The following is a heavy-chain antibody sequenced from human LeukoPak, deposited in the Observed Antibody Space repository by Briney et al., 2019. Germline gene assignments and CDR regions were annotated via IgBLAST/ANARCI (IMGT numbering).Heavy chain of an antibody. J-gene: IGHJ4*02. V-gene: IGHV5-51*01. CDR1: GYSFTSYW. CDR2: IYPGDSDT. CDR3: ARRREYCGGDCYDFDY. Sequence: GESLKISCKGSGYSFTSYWIAWVRQMPGKGLEWMGIIYPGDSDTRYSPSFQGQVTISADKSINTAYLQWSSLKASDTAIYYCARRREYCGGDCYDFDYWGQGTLVTVSS. D-gene: IGHD2-21*01.